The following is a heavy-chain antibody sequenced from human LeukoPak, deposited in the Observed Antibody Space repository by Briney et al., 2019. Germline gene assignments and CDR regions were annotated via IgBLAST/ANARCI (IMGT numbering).Heavy chain of an antibody. CDR2: ITESGGGT. D-gene: IGHD3-10*01. J-gene: IGHJ5*02. CDR1: GFTFSSNA. V-gene: IGHV3-23*01. Sequence: GGSLRLSCAASGFTFSSNAMNWVRQAPGKGLEWVSAITESGGGTYYADSVKGRFTISRDNSKNTLYLQMNSLRAEDTAVYYCAKYYYSLGSTFDPWGQGTLVTVSS. CDR3: AKYYYSLGSTFDP.